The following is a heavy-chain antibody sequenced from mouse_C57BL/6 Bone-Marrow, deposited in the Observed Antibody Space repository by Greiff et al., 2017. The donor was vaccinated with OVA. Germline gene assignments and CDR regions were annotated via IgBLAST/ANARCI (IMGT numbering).Heavy chain of an antibody. V-gene: IGHV5-9*01. CDR1: GFTFSSYT. D-gene: IGHD1-1*01. Sequence: EVKLMESGGGLVKPGGSLKLSCAASGFTFSSYTMSWVRQTPEKRLEWVATISGGGGNTYYPDSVKGRFTISRDNAKNTLYLQMSSLRSEDTALYYCARHGYYGGWGQGTTLTVSS. CDR2: ISGGGGNT. J-gene: IGHJ2*01. CDR3: ARHGYYGG.